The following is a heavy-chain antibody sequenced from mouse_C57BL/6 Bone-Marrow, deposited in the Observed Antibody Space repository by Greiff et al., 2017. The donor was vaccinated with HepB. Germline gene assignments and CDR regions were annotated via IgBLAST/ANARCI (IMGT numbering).Heavy chain of an antibody. J-gene: IGHJ4*01. CDR1: GYTFTDYN. V-gene: IGHV1-22*01. CDR3: ARGGITHFYALDN. CDR2: INPNNGGT. Sequence: VQLKQSGPELVKPGASVKMSCKASGYTFTDYNMHWVKQSHGKSLEWIGYINPNNGGTSYNQKFKGKATLTVNKSSSTAYMELRSLTSEESAVYYCARGGITHFYALDNWGEGNSVTVSS. D-gene: IGHD1-3*01.